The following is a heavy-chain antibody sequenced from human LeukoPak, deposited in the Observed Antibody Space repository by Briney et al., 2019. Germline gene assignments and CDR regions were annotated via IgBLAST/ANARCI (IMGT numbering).Heavy chain of an antibody. V-gene: IGHV4-59*01. CDR3: ARGAYCGGDCYYGVGAFDI. D-gene: IGHD2-21*02. CDR1: GGSISSYY. Sequence: TSETLSLTCTVSGGSISSYYWSWIRQPPGKGLEWIGYIYYSGSTNYNPSLKSRVTISVDTSKNQFSLKLSSVTAADTAVYYCARGAYCGGDCYYGVGAFDIWGQGTMVTVSS. J-gene: IGHJ3*02. CDR2: IYYSGST.